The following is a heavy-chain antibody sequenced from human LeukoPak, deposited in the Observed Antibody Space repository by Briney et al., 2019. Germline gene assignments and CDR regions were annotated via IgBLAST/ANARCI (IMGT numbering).Heavy chain of an antibody. D-gene: IGHD1-26*01. CDR1: GYTFTSYY. V-gene: IGHV1-46*01. Sequence: GASVKVSCKASGYTFTSYYMHWVRQAPGQGLEWMGIINPSGGSTSYAQKFQGRVTMTRDTSISTAYMELSRLRSDDTAVYYCARDPGSYSEYYFDYWGQGTLVTVSS. CDR3: ARDPGSYSEYYFDY. CDR2: INPSGGST. J-gene: IGHJ4*02.